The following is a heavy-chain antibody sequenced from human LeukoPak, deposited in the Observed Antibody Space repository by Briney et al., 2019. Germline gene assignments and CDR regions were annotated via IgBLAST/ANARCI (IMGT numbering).Heavy chain of an antibody. CDR3: ANSAQDYYDSSRYYD. Sequence: TGGSLRLSCAASGFAFSSYAMSWVRQAPGKGLEWVSAISGSGGSTYYADSVKGRFTISRDNSKNTLYLQMNSLRAEDTAVYYCANSAQDYYDSSRYYDWGQGTLVTVSS. CDR2: ISGSGGST. D-gene: IGHD3-22*01. V-gene: IGHV3-23*01. CDR1: GFAFSSYA. J-gene: IGHJ1*01.